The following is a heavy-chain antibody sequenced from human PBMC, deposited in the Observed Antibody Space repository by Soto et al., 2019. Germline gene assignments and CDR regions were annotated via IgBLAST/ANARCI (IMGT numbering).Heavy chain of an antibody. V-gene: IGHV4-31*03. Sequence: QVQLQESGPGLVEPSQTLSLTCTVSGGSINGGGYYWSWIRQHPGKGLEWIGYIYYSGTTYYNPSLKSRLTISVDTSKTQFSLKLSSVTAADTAVYYCAMARTATAGWANWFDLWGQGTLVTVSS. CDR2: IYYSGTT. D-gene: IGHD6-13*01. CDR1: GGSINGGGYY. J-gene: IGHJ5*02. CDR3: AMARTATAGWANWFDL.